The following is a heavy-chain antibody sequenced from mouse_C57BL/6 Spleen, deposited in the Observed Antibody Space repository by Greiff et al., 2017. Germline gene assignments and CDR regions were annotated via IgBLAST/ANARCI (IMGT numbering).Heavy chain of an antibody. J-gene: IGHJ2*01. CDR3: ASAYCRNRDYFGC. D-gene: IGHD2-5*01. V-gene: IGHV1-59*01. Sequence: QVQLKQSGAELVRPGTSVKLSCKASGYTFTSYWMHWVKQRPGQGLEWIGVIDPSDSYTKYNQKFKGKATLTVDTSSSTAYMQLSSLTSEDSAVYDGASAYCRNRDYFGCWGQGATLTVSS. CDR2: IDPSDSYT. CDR1: GYTFTSYW.